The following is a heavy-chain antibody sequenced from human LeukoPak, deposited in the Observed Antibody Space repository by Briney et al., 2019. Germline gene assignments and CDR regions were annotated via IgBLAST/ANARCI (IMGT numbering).Heavy chain of an antibody. D-gene: IGHD2/OR15-2a*01. CDR1: GFTFTNYW. J-gene: IGHJ4*02. CDR3: AKLGTVFWDDF. V-gene: IGHV3-7*03. CDR2: IKQDRSEK. Sequence: GGSLRLSCAASGFTFTNYWMSWVRQAPGKGLELVANIKQDRSEKYYVDSVKGRFTISRDNSKDTLYLQMNSLRAEDTAVYYCAKLGTVFWDDFWGQGTLVTVSS.